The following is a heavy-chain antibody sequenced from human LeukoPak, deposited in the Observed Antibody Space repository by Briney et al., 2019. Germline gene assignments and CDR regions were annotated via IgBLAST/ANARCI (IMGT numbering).Heavy chain of an antibody. CDR3: ARDLKYYGSGGDQGYFDY. D-gene: IGHD3-10*01. CDR1: GFTFSSYS. CDR2: ISSSSSYI. Sequence: GGSLRLSCAASGFTFSSYSMNWVRQAPGKGLEWVSSISSSSSYIYYADSVKGRFTISRDNAKNSLYLQMNSLRAEETAVYYCARDLKYYGSGGDQGYFDYWGQGTLVTVSS. J-gene: IGHJ4*02. V-gene: IGHV3-21*01.